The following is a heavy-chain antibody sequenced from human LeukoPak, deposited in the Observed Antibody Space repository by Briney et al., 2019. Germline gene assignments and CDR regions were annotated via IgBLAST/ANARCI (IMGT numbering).Heavy chain of an antibody. J-gene: IGHJ4*02. V-gene: IGHV3-23*01. Sequence: GGSLRLSCAASGFTFSSYAMTWVRQAPEKGLEWVSTVNGGGGATYYADSVKGRFTVSRDNSKNTLYLQMNSLRAEDTAVYYCAKRYCTSISCYREIDSWGQGTLVTVST. CDR3: AKRYCTSISCYREIDS. CDR2: VNGGGGAT. CDR1: GFTFSSYA. D-gene: IGHD2-2*02.